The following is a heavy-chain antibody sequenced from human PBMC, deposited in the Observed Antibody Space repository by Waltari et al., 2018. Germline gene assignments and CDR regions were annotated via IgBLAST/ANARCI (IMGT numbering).Heavy chain of an antibody. CDR2: IYHSGSP. J-gene: IGHJ3*02. CDR1: GYSISSGYY. CDR3: ARLPYSSSWNDAFDI. V-gene: IGHV4-38-2*01. D-gene: IGHD6-13*01. Sequence: QVQLQESGPGLVKPSETLSLTCAVSGYSISSGYYWGWIRQPPGKGLEWIGSIYHSGSPYYNPSLKSRVTISVDTSKNQFSLKLSSVTAADTAVYYCARLPYSSSWNDAFDIWGQGTMVTVSS.